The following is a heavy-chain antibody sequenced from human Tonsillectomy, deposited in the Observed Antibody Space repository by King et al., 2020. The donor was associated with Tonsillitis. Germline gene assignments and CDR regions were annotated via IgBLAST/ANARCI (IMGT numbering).Heavy chain of an antibody. CDR2: ISYDGSNK. Sequence: VQLVESGGGVVQPGRSLRLSCAASGFTFSSYGMHWVRQAPGKGLEWVALISYDGSNKYSADSVKGRFTISRDNSKNTLYLQMNSLRAEDTAVYYCAKDRGGGERRRGDYYYGMDVWGQGTTVTVSS. CDR3: AKDRGGGERRRGDYYYGMDV. J-gene: IGHJ6*02. D-gene: IGHD3-10*01. V-gene: IGHV3-30*18. CDR1: GFTFSSYG.